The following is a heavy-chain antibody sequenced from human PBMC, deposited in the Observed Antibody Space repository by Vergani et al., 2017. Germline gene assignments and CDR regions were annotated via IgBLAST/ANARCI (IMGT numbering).Heavy chain of an antibody. CDR3: ARDFLTRVTTLDYYDMGV. D-gene: IGHD1-1*01. CDR1: GFPFSDYG. J-gene: IGHJ6*03. V-gene: IGHV3-30*03. CDR2: ISYAGNKK. Sequence: QVQLVESGGGEVQPGRSLRLSCSAAGFPFSDYGVHWVRQAPGKGLEWVSVISYAGNKKNYADYVKARFTISRDNSKNTLYLEMNALSAEDTAVYYCARDFLTRVTTLDYYDMGVWGKGTTVTVSS.